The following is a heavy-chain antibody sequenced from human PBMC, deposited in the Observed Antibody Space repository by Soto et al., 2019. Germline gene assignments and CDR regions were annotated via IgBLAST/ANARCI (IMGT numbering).Heavy chain of an antibody. Sequence: GGSLRLSCAASGFTLSSYWMSWVRQAPGKGLEWVANIKQDGSEKYYVDSVKGRFTISRDNAKNSLYLQMNSLRAEDTAVYYCARDRGNVYSSSSNAFDIWGQGTMVTVSS. CDR2: IKQDGSEK. CDR3: ARDRGNVYSSSSNAFDI. V-gene: IGHV3-7*03. D-gene: IGHD6-6*01. J-gene: IGHJ3*02. CDR1: GFTLSSYW.